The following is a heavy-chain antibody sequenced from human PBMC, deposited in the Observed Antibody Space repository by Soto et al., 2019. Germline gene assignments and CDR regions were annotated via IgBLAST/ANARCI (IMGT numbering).Heavy chain of an antibody. CDR1: GFSFSSYW. CDR3: ASDRSGRGDV. V-gene: IGHV3-74*02. CDR2: MNEDGGTT. J-gene: IGHJ6*02. D-gene: IGHD3-10*01. Sequence: EVQLVESGGGLVRPGGSLRLSCAASGFSFSSYWMHWVRHVPGKGLVWVARMNEDGGTTDYADSVKGRFTNSRDNAKNALYLQMNSLIVEDTAVYYCASDRSGRGDVLGQGITVTVSS.